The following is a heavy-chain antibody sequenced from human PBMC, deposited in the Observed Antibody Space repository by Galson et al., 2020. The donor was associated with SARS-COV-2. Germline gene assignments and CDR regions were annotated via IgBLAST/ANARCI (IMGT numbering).Heavy chain of an antibody. Sequence: ASVKVSCKASGYTFTSYGISWVRQAPGQGLEWMGWISAYNGNTNYAQKLQGRVTMTTDTSTSTAYMELRSLRSDDTAVYYCARGILAYYYDSSGYYGESDYWGQGTLVTVSP. CDR2: ISAYNGNT. CDR3: ARGILAYYYDSSGYYGESDY. J-gene: IGHJ4*02. CDR1: GYTFTSYG. V-gene: IGHV1-18*01. D-gene: IGHD3-22*01.